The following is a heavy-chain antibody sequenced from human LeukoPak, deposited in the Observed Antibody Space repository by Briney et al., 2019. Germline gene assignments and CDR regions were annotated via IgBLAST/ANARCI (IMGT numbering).Heavy chain of an antibody. V-gene: IGHV1-69*13. CDR1: GGTFSSYA. CDR2: IIPIFGTA. J-gene: IGHJ5*02. CDR3: ARDLTMVRGAKYRPYNWFDP. D-gene: IGHD3-10*01. Sequence: SVKVSCKASGGTFSSYAISWVRQAPGQGLEWMGGIIPIFGTANYAQKFQGRVTITADESTSTAYMELSSLRSEDTAMYYCARDLTMVRGAKYRPYNWFDPWGQGTLVTVSS.